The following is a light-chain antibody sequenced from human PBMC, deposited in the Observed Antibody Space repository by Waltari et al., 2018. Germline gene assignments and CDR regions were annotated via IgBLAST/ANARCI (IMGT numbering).Light chain of an antibody. V-gene: IGLV1-40*01. CDR2: ENN. J-gene: IGLJ6*01. Sequence: QSVLTQPPSASGAPGQRVTISCTGSSSNIGADYYVSWYQQFPGTAPKLLIYENNKRPSGVSDRFSGSKSGTSASLTITGLQSEDEADCYCSAWDSSLSTHVFGSGTKLTVL. CDR3: SAWDSSLSTHV. CDR1: SSNIGADYY.